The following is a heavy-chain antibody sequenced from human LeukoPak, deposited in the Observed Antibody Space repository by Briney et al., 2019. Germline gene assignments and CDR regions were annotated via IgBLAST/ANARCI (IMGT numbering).Heavy chain of an antibody. J-gene: IGHJ4*02. CDR3: AGSSTPHFDY. CDR1: GFIFSDYY. V-gene: IGHV3-11*06. CDR2: ISSSSSYT. Sequence: GGSLRLSCAASGFIFSDYYMSWIRQAPGKGLEWVSYISSSSSYTNYADSVKGRFTISRDNAKNSLYLQMNSLRAEGTAVYYCAGSSTPHFDYWGQGTLVTVSS. D-gene: IGHD6-6*01.